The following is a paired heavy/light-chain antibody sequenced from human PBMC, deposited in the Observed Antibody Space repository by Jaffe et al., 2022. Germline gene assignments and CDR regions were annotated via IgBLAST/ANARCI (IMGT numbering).Light chain of an antibody. CDR3: QKYNSAPFT. V-gene: IGKV1-27*01. CDR2: AAT. J-gene: IGKJ3*01. CDR1: QGISNY. Sequence: DIQMTQSPSSLSASVGDRVTITCRASQGISNYLAWYQQKPGKVPKLLIYAATTLQSGVPSRFSGSGSGTDFTLTISSLQPEDVATYYCQKYNSAPFTFGPGTKVDIK.
Heavy chain of an antibody. CDR3: AKDKLQLRYYDWMIDPFDY. CDR2: ISVSGSST. CDR1: GFSFTNYA. D-gene: IGHD3-9*01. V-gene: IGHV3-23*01. J-gene: IGHJ4*02. Sequence: EVQLLESGGGLVQPGGSLRLSCAASGFSFTNYAMGWVRQAPGKGLEWVSSISVSGSSTYYADSVKGRFTISRDDSRNTLYLQMNTLGAEDTALYYCAKDKLQLRYYDWMIDPFDYWGQGTLVTVSS.